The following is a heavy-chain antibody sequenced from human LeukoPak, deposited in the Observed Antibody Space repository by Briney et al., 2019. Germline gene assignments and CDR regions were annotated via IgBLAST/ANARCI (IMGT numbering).Heavy chain of an antibody. CDR2: ISPNGGST. V-gene: IGHV3-64*01. D-gene: IGHD5-12*01. CDR3: ARSLSGYGSYVVNDPYDY. J-gene: IGHJ4*02. CDR1: GFTFSSYS. Sequence: PGGSLRLSCAASGFTFSSYSMHWVRQAPGKGLEYVSAISPNGGSTYYANSVRGRFTISRDNSKNTLYLQMGSLRVEDMAVYYCARSLSGYGSYVVNDPYDYWGQGTLVTVSS.